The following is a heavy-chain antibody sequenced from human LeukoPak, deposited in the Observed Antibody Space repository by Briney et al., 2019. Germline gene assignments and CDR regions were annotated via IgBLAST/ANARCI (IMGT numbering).Heavy chain of an antibody. CDR2: LYSDGNT. J-gene: IGHJ4*02. D-gene: IGHD1-14*01. CDR3: ARGVEPLAANALAY. V-gene: IGHV3-53*01. Sequence: GGSLRLSCAAPGFTVITNDMTWVRQAPGKGLEWVSVLYSDGNTKYADSVQGRFTISRDNSKNTLYLEMNSLSPDDTAVYYCARGVEPLAANALAYWGQGTLVTVSS. CDR1: GFTVITND.